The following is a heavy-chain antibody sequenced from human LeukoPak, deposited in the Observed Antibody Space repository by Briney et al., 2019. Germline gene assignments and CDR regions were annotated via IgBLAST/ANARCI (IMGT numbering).Heavy chain of an antibody. Sequence: SETLSLTCTVSGRSISSSSYYWGWIRQPPGKGLEWIGRIYYSGTTYYNPSLKSRVTISVDTSKTQFSLKLSSVTAADTAVYYCARPGRNPNGNFDYWGQGTLVTVSS. CDR2: IYYSGTT. V-gene: IGHV4-39*01. J-gene: IGHJ4*02. D-gene: IGHD1-14*01. CDR1: GRSISSSSYY. CDR3: ARPGRNPNGNFDY.